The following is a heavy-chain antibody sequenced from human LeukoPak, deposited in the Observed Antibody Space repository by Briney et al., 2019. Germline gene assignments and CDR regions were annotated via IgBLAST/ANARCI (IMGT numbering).Heavy chain of an antibody. CDR2: ISSSGSFI. V-gene: IGHV3-21*01. Sequence: GGSLRLSCVTSGFSFNRYSMNWVRQAPGKGLEWVSFISSSGSFIYYEDSVKGRFIITRDNAKNLLFLQLNSLRAEDTGVYYCARDQGSYTDYEVDYWGQGTLVTVSS. CDR1: GFSFNRYS. D-gene: IGHD5-12*01. CDR3: ARDQGSYTDYEVDY. J-gene: IGHJ4*02.